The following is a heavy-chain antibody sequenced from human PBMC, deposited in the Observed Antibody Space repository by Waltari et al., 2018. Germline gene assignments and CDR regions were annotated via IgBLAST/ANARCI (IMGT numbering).Heavy chain of an antibody. CDR2: LDPEDGAT. J-gene: IGHJ5*02. CDR1: GYTLTELS. V-gene: IGHV1-24*01. Sequence: QVQLVQSGAEVKKPGASVKVSCKVSGYTLTELSMHWVRQAPGKGLEWMGGLDPEDGATCYAQKFQARVTMAEDTSTDTAYMELGSLRSEDTAVYYCATGGYYYGSGHGWFDPWGQGTLVTVSS. D-gene: IGHD3-10*01. CDR3: ATGGYYYGSGHGWFDP.